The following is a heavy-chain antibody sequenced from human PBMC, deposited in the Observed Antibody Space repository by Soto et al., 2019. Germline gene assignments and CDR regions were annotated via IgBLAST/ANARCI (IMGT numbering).Heavy chain of an antibody. J-gene: IGHJ6*02. D-gene: IGHD5-18*01. Sequence: ASVKVSCKASGYTFTSYDINWVRQAPGQGLEWMGWISAYNGNTNYAQKLQGRVTMTTDTSTSTAYMELRSLRAEDTAVYYCARDLASPIQLWVTDYYYGMDVWGQGTTVTVSS. CDR2: ISAYNGNT. V-gene: IGHV1-18*01. CDR1: GYTFTSYD. CDR3: ARDLASPIQLWVTDYYYGMDV.